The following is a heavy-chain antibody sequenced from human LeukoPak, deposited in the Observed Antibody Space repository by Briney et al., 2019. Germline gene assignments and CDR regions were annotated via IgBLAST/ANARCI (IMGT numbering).Heavy chain of an antibody. CDR1: GGSISSYY. D-gene: IGHD3-3*01. Sequence: PSETLSLTCTVSGGSISSYYWSWIRQPPGKGLEWIGYIYTSGSTNYNPSLKSRVTISVDTSKNQFSLKLSSVTAADTAVYYCARTRYYDFWSGYLFDYWGQGTLVTVSS. CDR3: ARTRYYDFWSGYLFDY. V-gene: IGHV4-4*09. CDR2: IYTSGST. J-gene: IGHJ4*02.